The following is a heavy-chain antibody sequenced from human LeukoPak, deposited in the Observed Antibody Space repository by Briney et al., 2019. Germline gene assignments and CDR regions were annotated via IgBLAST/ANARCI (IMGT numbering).Heavy chain of an antibody. CDR1: GGTFSSYA. V-gene: IGHV1-69*13. D-gene: IGHD3-10*01. CDR2: IIPIFGTA. CDR3: ARDYYGSGSYYKPFDY. J-gene: IGHJ4*02. Sequence: ASVKVSCKASGGTFSSYAISWERQAPGQGLEWMGGIIPIFGTANYAQKFQGRVTITADESTSTAYMELSSLRSEDTAVYYCARDYYGSGSYYKPFDYWGQGTLVTVSS.